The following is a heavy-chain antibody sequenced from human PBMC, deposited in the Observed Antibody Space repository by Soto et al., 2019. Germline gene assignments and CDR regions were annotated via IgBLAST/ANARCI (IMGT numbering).Heavy chain of an antibody. CDR3: AKDKLGTTWFDP. D-gene: IGHD1-7*01. V-gene: IGHV3-23*01. CDR2: ISGSGGST. CDR1: GFTFSSYD. J-gene: IGHJ5*02. Sequence: LRLSCAASGFTFSSYDMSWVRQAPGKGLEWVSAISGSGGSTYYADSVKGRFTISRDNSKNTLYLQMNSLRAEDTAVYYCAKDKLGTTWFDPWGQGTLVTVSS.